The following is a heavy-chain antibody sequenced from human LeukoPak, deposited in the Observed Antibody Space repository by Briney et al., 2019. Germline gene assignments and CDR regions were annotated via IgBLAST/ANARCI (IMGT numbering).Heavy chain of an antibody. CDR3: ARDASSSGGDWFDP. Sequence: GGSLRLSCAASGFTFSDHYMDWVRQAPGKGLEGVGRTRNKANSYTTEYAASVKGRFTISRDDSKTSLYLQMNTLKPEDTAVYYCARDASSSGGDWFDPWGQGTLVTVSS. V-gene: IGHV3-72*01. CDR2: TRNKANSYTT. D-gene: IGHD6-6*01. CDR1: GFTFSDHY. J-gene: IGHJ5*02.